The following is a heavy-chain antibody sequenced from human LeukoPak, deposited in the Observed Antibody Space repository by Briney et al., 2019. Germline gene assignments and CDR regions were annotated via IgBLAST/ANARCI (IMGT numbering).Heavy chain of an antibody. J-gene: IGHJ4*02. Sequence: ASVKVSCKASGYTFTGYYMHWVRQAPGQGLEWMGWINPNSGGTNYAQKFQGRVTMTRDTSISTAYMELSRLRSDDTAVYYCARDLYVVGAIDYWGQGTLVTVSS. CDR3: ARDLYVVGAIDY. V-gene: IGHV1-2*02. CDR1: GYTFTGYY. CDR2: INPNSGGT. D-gene: IGHD1-26*01.